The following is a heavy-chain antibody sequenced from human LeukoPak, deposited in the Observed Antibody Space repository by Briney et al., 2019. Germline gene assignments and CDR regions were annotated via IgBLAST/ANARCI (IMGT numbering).Heavy chain of an antibody. CDR3: AGGDIVVVPAATHYYYYGMDV. V-gene: IGHV1-69*06. J-gene: IGHJ6*04. Sequence: SVKVSCKASGGTFSSYAISWVRQAPGQGLEWMGGIIPIFGTANYAQKFQGRVTITADKSTSTAYTELSSLRSEDTAVYYCAGGDIVVVPAATHYYYYGMDVWGKGTTVTVSS. D-gene: IGHD2-2*01. CDR2: IIPIFGTA. CDR1: GGTFSSYA.